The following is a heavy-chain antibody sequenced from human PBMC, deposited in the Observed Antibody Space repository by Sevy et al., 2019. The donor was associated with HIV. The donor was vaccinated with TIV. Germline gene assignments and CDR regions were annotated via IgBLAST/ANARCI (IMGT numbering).Heavy chain of an antibody. J-gene: IGHJ4*02. V-gene: IGHV3-33*01. CDR3: ARGIMITFWGVQQIDY. Sequence: GGSLRLSCAASGFPFSSYGMHWVRQAPGKGLEWVALIWYDGNNKNYADSVKGRFTISRDNSKNTVFLQMNSLRGEDTAVYYCARGIMITFWGVQQIDYWGQGTLVTVSS. CDR2: IWYDGNNK. CDR1: GFPFSSYG. D-gene: IGHD3-16*01.